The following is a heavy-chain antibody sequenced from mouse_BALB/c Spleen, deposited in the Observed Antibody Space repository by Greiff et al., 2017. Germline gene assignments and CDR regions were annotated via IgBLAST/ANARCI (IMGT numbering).Heavy chain of an antibody. D-gene: IGHD1-2*01. Sequence: QVQLQQSGAELVRPGVSVKISCKGSGYTFTDYAMHWVKQSHAKSLEWIGVISTYYGDASYNQKFKGKATMTVDKSSSTAYMELARLTSEDSAIYYCARSQFITTTWFADWGQGTLVTVSA. CDR3: ARSQFITTTWFAD. V-gene: IGHV1S137*01. CDR1: GYTFTDYA. J-gene: IGHJ3*01. CDR2: ISTYYGDA.